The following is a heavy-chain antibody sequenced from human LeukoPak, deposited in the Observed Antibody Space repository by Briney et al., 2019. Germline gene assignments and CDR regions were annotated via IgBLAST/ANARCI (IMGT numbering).Heavy chain of an antibody. CDR2: ISGSGGST. V-gene: IGHV3-23*01. D-gene: IGHD1-26*01. J-gene: IGHJ4*02. Sequence: GGSLRLSCAASGFTFSSYAMSWVRQAPGKGLEWVSAISGSGGSTYYADSVKGRFTIPRDISKNTLYLQMNSLRAEDTAVYYCAKATTRVGSLIDYWGQGTLVTVSS. CDR3: AKATTRVGSLIDY. CDR1: GFTFSSYA.